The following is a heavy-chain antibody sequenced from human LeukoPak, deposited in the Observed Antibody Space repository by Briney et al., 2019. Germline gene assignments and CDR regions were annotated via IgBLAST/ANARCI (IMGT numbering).Heavy chain of an antibody. J-gene: IGHJ4*02. CDR1: AFTFNNYW. D-gene: IGHD3-3*01. Sequence: GGSLRLSCVASAFTFNNYWMHWVRQAPGKGLVWVSRINEDGSTTSYADSVKGRFTISRDNAKNSLYLQMNSLRAEDTALYYCAKDGVGLRYYFDYWGQGTLVTVSS. V-gene: IGHV3-74*01. CDR2: INEDGSTT. CDR3: AKDGVGLRYYFDY.